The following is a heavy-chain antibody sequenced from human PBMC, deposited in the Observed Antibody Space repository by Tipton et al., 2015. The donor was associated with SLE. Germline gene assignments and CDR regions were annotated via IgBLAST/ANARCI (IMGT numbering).Heavy chain of an antibody. CDR3: ARKRYYDSSGYYYGAFDI. D-gene: IGHD3-22*01. J-gene: IGHJ3*02. CDR1: GGSFSGYY. Sequence: TLSLTCAVYGGSFSGYYWSWIRQPPGKGLEWFGEINHSGSTNYTPSLKSRVTISVDTSKNQFSLKLSSVTAADTAVYYCARKRYYDSSGYYYGAFDIWGQGTMVTVSS. CDR2: INHSGST. V-gene: IGHV4-34*01.